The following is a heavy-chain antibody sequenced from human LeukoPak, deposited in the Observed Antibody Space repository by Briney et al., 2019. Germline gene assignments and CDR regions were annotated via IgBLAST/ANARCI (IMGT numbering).Heavy chain of an antibody. CDR3: ARDDGIVMVTFDY. CDR1: GFTFSSYR. V-gene: IGHV3-74*01. CDR2: INSDGSSR. J-gene: IGHJ4*02. D-gene: IGHD3-22*01. Sequence: GGSLRLSCAAFGFTFSSYRMHWVRQAPGKGLVWVSRINSDGSSRHYADSVEGRFTISRDNAKNSLYLQMNSLRAEDTAVYYCARDDGIVMVTFDYWGQGTLVTVSS.